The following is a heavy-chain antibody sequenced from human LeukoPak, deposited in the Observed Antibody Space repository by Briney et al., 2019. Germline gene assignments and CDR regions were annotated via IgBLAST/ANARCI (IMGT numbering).Heavy chain of an antibody. CDR1: GGTFSSYA. CDR2: IIPILGIA. CDR3: ARDLVRGEMATILYY. D-gene: IGHD5-24*01. J-gene: IGHJ4*02. V-gene: IGHV1-69*04. Sequence: SVKVSCKASGGTFSSYAISWVRQAPGQGLEWMGRIIPILGIANYAQKFQGRVTITADKSTSTAYMELSSLRSEDTAVYYCARDLVRGEMATILYYWGQGTLVTVSS.